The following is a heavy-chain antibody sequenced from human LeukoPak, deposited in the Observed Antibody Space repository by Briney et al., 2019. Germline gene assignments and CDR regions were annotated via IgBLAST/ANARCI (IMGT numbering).Heavy chain of an antibody. CDR1: GGSISSYY. J-gene: IGHJ4*02. V-gene: IGHV4-59*01. D-gene: IGHD3-3*01. Sequence: PSETLSLTCTVSGGSISSYYWSWIRQPPGKGLEWIGYIYYSGSTNYNPSLKSRVTISVDTSKNQFSLKLSSVTGADTAVYCCARGFWEYNFDYWGQGALVTVSS. CDR3: ARGFWEYNFDY. CDR2: IYYSGST.